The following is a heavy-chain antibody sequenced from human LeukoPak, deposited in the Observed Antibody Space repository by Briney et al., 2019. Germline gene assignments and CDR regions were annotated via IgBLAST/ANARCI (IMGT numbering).Heavy chain of an antibody. CDR1: GGSFSGYY. CDR3: ARGRGRARIDIYDSSGYYYRYFDY. J-gene: IGHJ4*02. Sequence: SETLSLTCAVYGGSFSGYYWGWIRQPPGKGLEWIGEINHSGSTNYNPSLKSRVTISVDTSKDQFSLKLSSVTAADTAVYYCARGRGRARIDIYDSSGYYYRYFDYWGQGALVTVSS. D-gene: IGHD3-22*01. V-gene: IGHV4-34*01. CDR2: INHSGST.